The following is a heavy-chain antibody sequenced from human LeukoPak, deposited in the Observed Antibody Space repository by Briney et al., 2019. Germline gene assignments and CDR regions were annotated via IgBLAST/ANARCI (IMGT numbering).Heavy chain of an antibody. V-gene: IGHV4-4*02. CDR3: AREGGLLWFGEFYYGMDV. D-gene: IGHD3-10*01. J-gene: IGHJ6*02. CDR2: IYHSGST. CDR1: GGSISSSNW. Sequence: SGTLSLTCAVSGGSISSSNWWSWVRQPPGKGLEWIGEIYHSGSTNYNPSLKSRVTISVDKSKNQFSLKLSSVTAADTAVYYCAREGGLLWFGEFYYGMDVWGQGTTVTVSS.